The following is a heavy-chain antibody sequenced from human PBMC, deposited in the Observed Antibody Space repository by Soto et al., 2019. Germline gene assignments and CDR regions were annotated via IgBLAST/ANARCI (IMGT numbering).Heavy chain of an antibody. CDR2: TYHSGST. CDR1: GGSISSSNW. D-gene: IGHD6-13*01. V-gene: IGHV4-4*02. CDR3: ARFLSGIAAAGTG. Sequence: GTLSLTFAVSGGSISSSNWWSCVRQPPGKGLEWIGETYHSGSTNYNPSLKSRVTISVDKSKNQFSLKLSSVTAADTAVYYCARFLSGIAAAGTGWGQGTLVTVSS. J-gene: IGHJ4*02.